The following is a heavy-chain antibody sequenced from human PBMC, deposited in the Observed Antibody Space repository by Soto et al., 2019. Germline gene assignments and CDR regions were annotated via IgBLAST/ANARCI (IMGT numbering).Heavy chain of an antibody. CDR1: GYSISSGSY. Sequence: SETLSLTCTVSGYSISSGSYWAWIRQPPGKGPEWIASIYHGGTTFYNPSLQSRVTLSLDKSKNQFSLRLESVTAADTAVYFCARYPMDDYFRGMDVWGQGTTVTVSS. CDR3: ARYPMDDYFRGMDV. CDR2: IYHGGTT. J-gene: IGHJ6*02. V-gene: IGHV4-38-2*02.